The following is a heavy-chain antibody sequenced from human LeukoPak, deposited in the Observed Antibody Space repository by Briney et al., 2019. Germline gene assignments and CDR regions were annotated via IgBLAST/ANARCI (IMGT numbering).Heavy chain of an antibody. CDR3: AKMVREFYTISYYFDY. CDR2: ISGSGAGT. V-gene: IGHV3-23*01. CDR1: GFTVSDNY. J-gene: IGHJ4*02. Sequence: GGSLRVSCAASGFTVSDNYMSWVRQAPGKGLEWVSGISGSGAGTYYADSVKGRFTISRDNSKNTLYLQMNSLRAEDTAVYYCAKMVREFYTISYYFDYWGQGTLVTVSS. D-gene: IGHD2-8*01.